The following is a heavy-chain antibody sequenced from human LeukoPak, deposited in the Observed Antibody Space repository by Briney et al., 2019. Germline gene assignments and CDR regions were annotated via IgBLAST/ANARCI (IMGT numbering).Heavy chain of an antibody. D-gene: IGHD3-10*01. J-gene: IGHJ4*02. Sequence: GGSLRLSCAASGFTFSSYAMTWVRQAPGRGLEWVSGISGSGGTTYCADSVKGRFSISRDNSKNALYLQLNSLRAEDTAVCYCAKGRNYASGSYGDSWDQGTLVTVSS. CDR3: AKGRNYASGSYGDS. CDR2: ISGSGGTT. CDR1: GFTFSSYA. V-gene: IGHV3-23*01.